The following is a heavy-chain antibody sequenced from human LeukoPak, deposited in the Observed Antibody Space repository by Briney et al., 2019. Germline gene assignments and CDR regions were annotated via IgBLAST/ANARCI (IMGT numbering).Heavy chain of an antibody. CDR1: GFTVSSNY. CDR2: IYSGGST. V-gene: IGHV3-66*01. Sequence: GGFLRLSCAASGFTVSSNYMGWVRQAPGKGLEWVSVIYSGGSTYYADSVKGRFTISRDNSKNTLYLQMNSLRAEDTAVYYCARDSSGDYYYYYGMDVWGQGTTVTVSS. D-gene: IGHD3-22*01. J-gene: IGHJ6*02. CDR3: ARDSSGDYYYYYGMDV.